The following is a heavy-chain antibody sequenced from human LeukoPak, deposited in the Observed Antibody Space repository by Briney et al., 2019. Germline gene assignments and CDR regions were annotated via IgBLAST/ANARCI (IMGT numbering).Heavy chain of an antibody. V-gene: IGHV4-59*01. CDR1: GXSINSYY. CDR3: ARTQQQLSLDY. J-gene: IGHJ4*02. D-gene: IGHD6-13*01. CDR2: IYYTGST. Sequence: SETLSLTCTVSGXSINSYYWSWIRQPPGKGLEWIGYIYYTGSTNYNPSLKGRVTISVDTSKDQFSLKLSSAAAADTAVYYCARTQQQLSLDYWGQGTLVTVSS.